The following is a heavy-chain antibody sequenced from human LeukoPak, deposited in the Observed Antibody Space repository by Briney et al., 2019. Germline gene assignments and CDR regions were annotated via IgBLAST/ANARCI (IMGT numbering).Heavy chain of an antibody. V-gene: IGHV4-34*01. D-gene: IGHD6-13*01. J-gene: IGHJ4*02. Sequence: SETLSLTCAVYGGSFSGYYWSWIRQPPGKGLEWIGEINRSGSTNYNPSLKSRVTISVDTSKNQFSLKLSSVTAADTAVYCCARQPYSSSWFDYWGQGTLVTVSS. CDR2: INRSGST. CDR3: ARQPYSSSWFDY. CDR1: GGSFSGYY.